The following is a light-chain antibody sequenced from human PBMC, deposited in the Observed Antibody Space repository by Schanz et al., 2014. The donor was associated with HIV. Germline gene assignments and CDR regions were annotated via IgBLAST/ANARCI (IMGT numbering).Light chain of an antibody. V-gene: IGLV1-40*01. CDR2: EDG. CDR3: QSYDNRLSGVV. J-gene: IGLJ2*01. Sequence: QSVLTQPPSVSGAPGQGVTISCTGSTSNIGTPFNVHWYQQLPGTAPKLLIYEDGGRPSGVPDRFSVSRSGTSASLVISGLRSEDEADYYCQSYDNRLSGVVFGGGTKLTVL. CDR1: TSNIGTPFN.